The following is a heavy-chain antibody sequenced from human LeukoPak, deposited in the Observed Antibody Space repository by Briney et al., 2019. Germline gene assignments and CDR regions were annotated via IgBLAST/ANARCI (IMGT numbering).Heavy chain of an antibody. CDR2: IKQDGSEK. CDR1: GFAFCSYW. CDR3: AGDRYSSSWYGYFQH. D-gene: IGHD6-13*01. V-gene: IGHV3-7*01. Sequence: GGSLRLSCAASGFAFCSYWMSWVRQGPGKGLEWVANIKQDGSEKYYVDSVKGRFTISRDNAKNSLYLQMNSLRAEDTAVYYCAGDRYSSSWYGYFQHWGQGTLVTVSS. J-gene: IGHJ1*01.